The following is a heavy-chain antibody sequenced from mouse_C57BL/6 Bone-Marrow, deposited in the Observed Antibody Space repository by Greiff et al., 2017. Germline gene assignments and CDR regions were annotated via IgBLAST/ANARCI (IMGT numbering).Heavy chain of an antibody. J-gene: IGHJ1*03. CDR2: IYPASGST. D-gene: IGHD2-12*01. CDR1: GYTFTSYW. Sequence: QVQLQQPGAELVKPGASVKMSCKASGYTFTSYWITWVKQRPGQGLEWIGDIYPASGSTNYNEKFKSKATLNVDTSSSTAYRQLRRLTSEDAAVYYCARPYNRNYSYFGVWGRGTTVTVSS. V-gene: IGHV1-55*01. CDR3: ARPYNRNYSYFGV.